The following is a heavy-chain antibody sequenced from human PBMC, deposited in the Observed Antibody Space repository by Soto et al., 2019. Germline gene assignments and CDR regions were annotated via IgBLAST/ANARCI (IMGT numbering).Heavy chain of an antibody. J-gene: IGHJ6*02. CDR3: ARDSEASYGMDV. V-gene: IGHV3-30-3*01. CDR1: GFTFSSYA. D-gene: IGHD3-10*01. Sequence: LRLSCAASGFTFSSYAMHWVRQAPGKGLEWVAVISYDGSNKYYADSVKGRFTISRDNSKNTLYLQMNSLRAEDTAVYYCARDSEASYGMDVWGQGTTVTVSS. CDR2: ISYDGSNK.